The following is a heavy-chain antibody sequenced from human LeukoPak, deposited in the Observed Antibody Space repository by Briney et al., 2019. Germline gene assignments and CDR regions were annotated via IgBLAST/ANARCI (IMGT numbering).Heavy chain of an antibody. CDR2: VKSKSSGGTT. J-gene: IGHJ4*02. CDR3: AAKAVGYSGFDRP. D-gene: IGHD5-12*01. CDR1: GFTFSNSW. Sequence: PGGSLRLSCAASGFTFSNSWMTWVRQAPGKGLEWVGLVKSKSSGGTTDYAAPVKGRFTILRDDSKNTLYLQMNSLQTEDTAVYYCAAKAVGYSGFDRPWGQGTLVIVSS. V-gene: IGHV3-15*01.